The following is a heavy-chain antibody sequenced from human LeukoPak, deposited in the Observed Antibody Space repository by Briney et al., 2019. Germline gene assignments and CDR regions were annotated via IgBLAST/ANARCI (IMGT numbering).Heavy chain of an antibody. CDR3: ARLPRSVVGAFDI. CDR1: GGSFSGYY. J-gene: IGHJ3*02. CDR2: INHSGST. V-gene: IGHV4-34*01. Sequence: PSETLSLTCAVYGGSFSGYYWSWIRQPPGKGLEWIGEINHSGSTNYNPSLKSRVTISVDTSKNQFSLKLSSVTAADTAVYYCARLPRSVVGAFDIWGQGTMVTVSS. D-gene: IGHD1-26*01.